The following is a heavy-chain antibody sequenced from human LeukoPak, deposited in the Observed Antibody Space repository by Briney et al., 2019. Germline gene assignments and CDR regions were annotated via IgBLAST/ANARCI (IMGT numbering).Heavy chain of an antibody. J-gene: IGHJ4*02. CDR2: ISSSGSTI. CDR1: GFTFSDYY. Sequence: GGSLRLSCAASGFTFSDYYMSWIRQAPGKGLEWVSYISSSGSTIYYADSVKGRFTISRDNAKNSLYPQMNNLRAEDTAVYYCARGDYDYVWGSYRHPLYYFDYWGQGTLVTVSS. D-gene: IGHD3-16*02. V-gene: IGHV3-11*01. CDR3: ARGDYDYVWGSYRHPLYYFDY.